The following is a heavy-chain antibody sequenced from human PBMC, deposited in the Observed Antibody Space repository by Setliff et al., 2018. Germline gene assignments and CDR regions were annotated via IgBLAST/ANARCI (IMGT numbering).Heavy chain of an antibody. V-gene: IGHV3-7*01. J-gene: IGHJ4*02. Sequence: QPGGSLRLSCAASGFTFSTYWMSWVRQAPGKGLEWVANINQYGSEKYYVDSVKGRFTISRDNAKKSLDLQMNSLRVDDTAVYYCARRGRSNYWDSFDYWGQGILVTVSS. CDR3: ARRGRSNYWDSFDY. CDR2: INQYGSEK. CDR1: GFTFSTYW. D-gene: IGHD3-10*01.